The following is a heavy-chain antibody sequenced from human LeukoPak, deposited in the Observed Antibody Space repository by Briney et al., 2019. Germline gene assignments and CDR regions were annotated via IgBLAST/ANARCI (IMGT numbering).Heavy chain of an antibody. CDR3: AREGNSYYDVWSGYFWAFDI. D-gene: IGHD3-3*01. J-gene: IGHJ3*02. Sequence: GGSLRLSCAASGFTFSSYAMSWVRQAPGKGLEWVSAISGSGGSTYYADSVKGRFTISGDNSKNTLYLQINSLRAEDTAVYYCAREGNSYYDVWSGYFWAFDIWGQGTLVTVSS. V-gene: IGHV3-23*01. CDR1: GFTFSSYA. CDR2: ISGSGGST.